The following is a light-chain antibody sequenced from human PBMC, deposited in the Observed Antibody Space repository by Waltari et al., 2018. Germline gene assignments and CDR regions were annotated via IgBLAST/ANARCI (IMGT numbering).Light chain of an antibody. CDR1: QDISSW. Sequence: DIQMTQSPSSLSASVGDRVTITCRASQDISSWLAWYQRKPGKAPNLLIYKASSLQSGVPSRFSGSGSGTEFTLTISSLQPEDCAAYYCQQYNSVPRTFGQGTKVEI. CDR2: KAS. CDR3: QQYNSVPRT. J-gene: IGKJ1*01. V-gene: IGKV1-5*03.